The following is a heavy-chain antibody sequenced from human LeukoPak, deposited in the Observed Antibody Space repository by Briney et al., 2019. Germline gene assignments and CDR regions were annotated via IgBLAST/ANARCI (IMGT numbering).Heavy chain of an antibody. D-gene: IGHD3-3*01. Sequence: ASVKVSCKASGYTFTSYDINWVRQATGQGLEWMGWMNPNSGNTGYAQKFQGRVTMTRNTSISTAYMELSGLRSEDTAVYYCARGAAGDYDFWSGYYRNNWFDPWGQGTLVTVSS. CDR1: GYTFTSYD. V-gene: IGHV1-8*01. CDR3: ARGAAGDYDFWSGYYRNNWFDP. CDR2: MNPNSGNT. J-gene: IGHJ5*02.